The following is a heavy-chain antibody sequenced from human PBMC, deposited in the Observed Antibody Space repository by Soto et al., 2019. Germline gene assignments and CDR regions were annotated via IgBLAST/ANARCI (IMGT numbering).Heavy chain of an antibody. CDR2: MNPNSGNT. D-gene: IGHD3-10*01. V-gene: IGHV1-8*01. CDR3: AAPYGSGSYYNGFDY. Sequence: ASVKVSCKASGYTFTTYDINWVRQATGEGLEWMGWMNPNSGNTGHAQKFQGRVTLTSDTSISTAYMELNSLRSEDTAVYYCAAPYGSGSYYNGFDYWGQGTLVTVSS. CDR1: GYTFTTYD. J-gene: IGHJ4*02.